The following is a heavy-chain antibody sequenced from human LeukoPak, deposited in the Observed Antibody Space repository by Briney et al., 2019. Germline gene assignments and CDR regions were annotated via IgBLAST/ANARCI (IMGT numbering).Heavy chain of an antibody. D-gene: IGHD6-19*01. J-gene: IGHJ5*02. Sequence: PGGSLRLSCAASGFSLGNYGMNWVRQAPGKGLEWVSAISGSGGSTYYADSVKGRFTISRDNSKNTLYLQMNSLRAEDTAVYYCAKDPPGLAVAGTRNWFDPWGQGTLVTVSS. V-gene: IGHV3-23*01. CDR3: AKDPPGLAVAGTRNWFDP. CDR1: GFSLGNYG. CDR2: ISGSGGST.